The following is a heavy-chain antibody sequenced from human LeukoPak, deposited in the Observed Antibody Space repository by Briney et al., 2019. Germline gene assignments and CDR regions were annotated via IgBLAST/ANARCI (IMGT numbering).Heavy chain of an antibody. J-gene: IGHJ4*02. CDR2: INHSGST. V-gene: IGHV4-34*01. Sequence: SETLSLTCAVYGGSFSGYYWCWIRQPPGKGLEWIGEINHSGSTNYNPSLKSRVTISVDTSKNQFSLKLSSVTAADTAVYYCARRRWYDYVWGSYRYDGWYFDYWGQGTLVTVSS. CDR3: ARRRWYDYVWGSYRYDGWYFDY. D-gene: IGHD3-16*02. CDR1: GGSFSGYY.